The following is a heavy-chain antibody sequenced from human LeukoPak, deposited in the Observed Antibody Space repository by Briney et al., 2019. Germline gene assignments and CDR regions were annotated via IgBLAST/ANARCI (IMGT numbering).Heavy chain of an antibody. J-gene: IGHJ4*02. V-gene: IGHV3-73*01. Sequence: GGSLRLSCAASGFTFSGSAMHWVRQASGKGLEWVGRIRSKANSYATAYAASVKGRFTISRDDSKNTAYLQMNSLKTEDTAVYYCTSITAAAPFDYWGQGTLVTVSS. CDR1: GFTFSGSA. CDR2: IRSKANSYAT. D-gene: IGHD6-13*01. CDR3: TSITAAAPFDY.